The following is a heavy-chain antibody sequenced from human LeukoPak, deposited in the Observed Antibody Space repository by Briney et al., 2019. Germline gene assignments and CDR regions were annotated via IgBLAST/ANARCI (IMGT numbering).Heavy chain of an antibody. V-gene: IGHV1-2*02. CDR1: GYTFTGYY. Sequence: ASVTVSCKASGYTFTGYYMHWVRQAPGQGLEWMGWINPNSGGTNYAQKFQGRVTMTRDTSISTAYMELSRLRSDDTAVYYCARDPLLLPHYYYYYYMDVWGKGTTVTVSS. D-gene: IGHD2-15*01. CDR3: ARDPLLLPHYYYYYYMDV. CDR2: INPNSGGT. J-gene: IGHJ6*03.